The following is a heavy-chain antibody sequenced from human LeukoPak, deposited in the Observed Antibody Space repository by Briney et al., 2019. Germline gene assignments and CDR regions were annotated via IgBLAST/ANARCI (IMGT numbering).Heavy chain of an antibody. D-gene: IGHD5-18*01. J-gene: IGHJ4*02. Sequence: GALRLSCAASGFTFSSYGMSWVRQAPGKGLEWVSSISSSSSYIYYADSVKGRFTISRDNAKNSLYLQMNSLRAEDAAIYYCAKGRTGFSYGYGIDYWGQGTLVTVSS. CDR2: ISSSSSYI. V-gene: IGHV3-21*04. CDR3: AKGRTGFSYGYGIDY. CDR1: GFTFSSYG.